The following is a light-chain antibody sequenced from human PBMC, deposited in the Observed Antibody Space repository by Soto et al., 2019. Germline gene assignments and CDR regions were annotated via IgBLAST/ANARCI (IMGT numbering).Light chain of an antibody. J-gene: IGKJ1*01. CDR1: QSVSSRS. V-gene: IGKV3-20*01. Sequence: EIVLTQSPGTLSLSPGERATLSCRASQSVSSRSLAWYQQKPGQAPRLLIYGASSRATGTPGRFSGSGSGTDFTLTITRLEPEDFAVYYCQQYGSSPQTFGQGTKVDIK. CDR3: QQYGSSPQT. CDR2: GAS.